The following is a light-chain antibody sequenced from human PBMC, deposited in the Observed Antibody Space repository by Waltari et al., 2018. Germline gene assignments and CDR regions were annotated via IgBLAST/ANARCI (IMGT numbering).Light chain of an antibody. CDR3: QQRRTWPSIT. CDR1: QSVGGN. V-gene: IGKV3-11*01. J-gene: IGKJ5*01. CDR2: DAS. Sequence: IVLTQSPATLSLSPGQRGTLSCRASQSVGGNLAWYQPKPGQAPRLLIYDASNRATGIPARFSGSGSGTDFTLTISSLEPEDFAVYYCQQRRTWPSITFGQGTRLEI.